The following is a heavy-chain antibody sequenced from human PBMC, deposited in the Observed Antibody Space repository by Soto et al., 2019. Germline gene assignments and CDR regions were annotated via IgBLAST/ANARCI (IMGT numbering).Heavy chain of an antibody. Sequence: PSETLSLTCAVSGGSISSGGYSWSWIRQPPGKGLEWIGYMYHSGNTYYKSSLKSRVTISVDTSKKHFSLNMSSVTAADTAVYYCARLPNSPQWLASRYYYDMDVWGQGTTVTVSS. J-gene: IGHJ6*02. D-gene: IGHD6-19*01. V-gene: IGHV4-30-2*03. CDR3: ARLPNSPQWLASRYYYDMDV. CDR1: GGSISSGGYS. CDR2: MYHSGNT.